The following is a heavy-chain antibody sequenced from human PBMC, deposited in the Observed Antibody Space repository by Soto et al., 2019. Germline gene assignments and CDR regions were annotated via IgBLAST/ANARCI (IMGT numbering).Heavy chain of an antibody. V-gene: IGHV4-61*08. J-gene: IGHJ3*02. CDR3: ARAWARGYDSSGYYTGHAFDI. D-gene: IGHD3-22*01. CDR1: GGSVGSGGYY. Sequence: SETLCVSCSVAGGSVGSGGYYWIWIRQPPGKGLEWIGYIYYSGSTNYNPSLKSRVTISVDTSKNQFSLKLSSVTAADTAVYYCARAWARGYDSSGYYTGHAFDIWGQGTMVTVSS. CDR2: IYYSGST.